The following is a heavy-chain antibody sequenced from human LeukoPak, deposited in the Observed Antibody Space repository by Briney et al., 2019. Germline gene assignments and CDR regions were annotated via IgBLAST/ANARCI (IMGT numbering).Heavy chain of an antibody. D-gene: IGHD3-3*01. J-gene: IGHJ5*02. Sequence: GGSLRLSCAHSGFTFTSYATMWVPDALGEGLDWVSTISVSGGRPNSADSVKGGFTISTDNSKNTRFFQMNRMRAEDTALYCCAKGLREYNFWSGYATWGQGTLVTVSS. CDR1: GFTFTSYA. CDR2: ISVSGGRP. CDR3: AKGLREYNFWSGYAT. V-gene: IGHV3-23*01.